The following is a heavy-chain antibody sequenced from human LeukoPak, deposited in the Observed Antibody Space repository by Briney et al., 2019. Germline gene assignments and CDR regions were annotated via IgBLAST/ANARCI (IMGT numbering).Heavy chain of an antibody. CDR3: ARRPPGPVTSFDY. D-gene: IGHD4-17*01. V-gene: IGHV4-4*07. CDR2: IYSTGTT. J-gene: IGHJ4*02. Sequence: SETLSLTCTVSGGSISNYYWNWIRQPAGKGLEWIGRIYSTGTTNYNPSLTSRVTVSLETSKNQFSLRLNSVTVADTAVYYCARRPPGPVTSFDYWGQGTLVTVSS. CDR1: GGSISNYY.